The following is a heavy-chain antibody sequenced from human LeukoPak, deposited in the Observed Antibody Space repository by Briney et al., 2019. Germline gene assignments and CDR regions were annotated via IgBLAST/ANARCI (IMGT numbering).Heavy chain of an antibody. CDR3: ARDRFGGSSMDV. V-gene: IGHV4-39*07. J-gene: IGHJ6*03. CDR2: IYYSGST. CDR1: GFTFSSYW. Sequence: GSLRLSCAASGFTFSSYWMSWIRQPPGKGLEWIGSIYYSGSTYYNPSLKSRVTISVDTSKNQFSLKLSSVTAADTAVYYCARDRFGGSSMDVWGKGTTVTVSS. D-gene: IGHD3-16*01.